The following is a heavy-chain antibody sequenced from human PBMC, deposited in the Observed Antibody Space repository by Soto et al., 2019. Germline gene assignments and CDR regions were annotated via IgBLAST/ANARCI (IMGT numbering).Heavy chain of an antibody. J-gene: IGHJ5*01. D-gene: IGHD6-13*01. Sequence: GVCLRLSCAASGFTFSSYAMNWVRQAPGKGLEWVSAISTSGGTTYYADSVKGRFITSRDNSRNTLYLQVNSLRAEDTALYYCAKDGRPSSWYSWCDSWGKGTQVTLSS. CDR2: ISTSGGTT. V-gene: IGHV3-23*01. CDR3: AKDGRPSSWYSWCDS. CDR1: GFTFSSYA.